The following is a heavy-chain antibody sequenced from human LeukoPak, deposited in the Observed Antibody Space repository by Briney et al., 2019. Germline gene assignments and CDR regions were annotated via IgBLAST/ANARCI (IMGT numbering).Heavy chain of an antibody. J-gene: IGHJ4*02. CDR3: AKDHFLG. V-gene: IGHV3-23*01. D-gene: IGHD3-3*02. CDR2: TSGSGGGT. Sequence: PTGGSLRLSCAVSGFTFNNNAMSWVRQAPGKGLEWVSTTSGSGGGTYYADPVKGRFTISRDNSKNTVYLQMNSLRAEDTAVYYCAKDHFLGWGQGTLVTVSS. CDR1: GFTFNNNA.